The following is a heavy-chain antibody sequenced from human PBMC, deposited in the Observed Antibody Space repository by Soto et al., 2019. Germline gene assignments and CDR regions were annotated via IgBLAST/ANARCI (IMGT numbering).Heavy chain of an antibody. D-gene: IGHD6-6*01. CDR3: AKDRKYPRDYFHY. J-gene: IGHJ4*02. CDR1: GFTVTSNG. Sequence: GGSLRLSCGVSGFTVTSNGVSWVRHAPGKGLEWVSAISPNGQGIWYADSVKGRFTISRDISRNTVFLQMHSLRAEDTAVYYCAKDRKYPRDYFHYWGRGTLVTVSS. V-gene: IGHV3-23*01. CDR2: ISPNGQGI.